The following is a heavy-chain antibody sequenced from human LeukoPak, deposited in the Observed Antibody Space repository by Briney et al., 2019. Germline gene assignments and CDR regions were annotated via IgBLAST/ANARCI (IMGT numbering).Heavy chain of an antibody. D-gene: IGHD4-23*01. V-gene: IGHV3-23*01. Sequence: GGTQRLSCAASGFSFSNYGMNWVRQAPGKGLEWVSGITGNGATTYYADSVKGRFAISRDNAKNSLYLQMNSLRAEDTALYYCARGGSYGGYHSYWGQGTLVTVSS. CDR2: ITGNGATT. J-gene: IGHJ4*02. CDR3: ARGGSYGGYHSY. CDR1: GFSFSNYG.